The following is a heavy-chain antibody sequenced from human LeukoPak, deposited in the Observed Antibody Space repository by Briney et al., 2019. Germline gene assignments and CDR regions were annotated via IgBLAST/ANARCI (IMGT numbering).Heavy chain of an antibody. CDR2: TYYSGST. Sequence: PSETLSLTCTVSGGSVNSDYWNWIRQPPGKGLECIGYTYYSGSTNYNPSLRGRVTISVDTSKNQFSLKLNSVTAADTAVYYCARYDDAFDIWGQGTMVTVSS. D-gene: IGHD3-16*01. V-gene: IGHV4-59*02. CDR3: ARYDDAFDI. CDR1: GGSVNSDY. J-gene: IGHJ3*02.